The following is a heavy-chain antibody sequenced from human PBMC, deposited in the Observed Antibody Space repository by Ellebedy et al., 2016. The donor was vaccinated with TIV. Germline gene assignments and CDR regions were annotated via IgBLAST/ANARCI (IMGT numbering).Heavy chain of an antibody. J-gene: IGHJ4*02. V-gene: IGHV4-59*01. Sequence: SETLSLXXTVPPDSISNYYWSWIQQAPGKGLDYIGYTYVDGSTNYNPSLRSRATISVDTSKNQVSLKLDAVTAADTAVYYCARGGPDQWLDLFDYWGQGILVTVSS. D-gene: IGHD6-19*01. CDR3: ARGGPDQWLDLFDY. CDR2: TYVDGST. CDR1: PDSISNYY.